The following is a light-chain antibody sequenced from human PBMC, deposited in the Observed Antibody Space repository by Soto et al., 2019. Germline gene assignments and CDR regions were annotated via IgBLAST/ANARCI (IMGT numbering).Light chain of an antibody. V-gene: IGLV2-8*01. CDR2: DVS. Sequence: QSVLTQPPSASGSPGQSVTISCTGTSSDVGGYNSVSWYQQHPGKAPKLMIYDVSKRPSGVPDRFSGSKSGNTASLTVSGLQAEDEADYYCSSYAGTHIVFGTGTQLTVL. J-gene: IGLJ1*01. CDR3: SSYAGTHIV. CDR1: SSDVGGYNS.